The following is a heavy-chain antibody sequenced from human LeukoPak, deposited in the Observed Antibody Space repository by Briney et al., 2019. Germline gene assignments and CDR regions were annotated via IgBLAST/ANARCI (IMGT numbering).Heavy chain of an antibody. J-gene: IGHJ4*02. CDR3: ARASSIDY. CDR1: GFTFSDFI. Sequence: GGSLGLSCAASGFTFSDFIMHWVRQAPGKGLEWVSSIRSSGLYTYYADSVKGRFTISRDNARNSLYLQMNSLTAEDTAVYYCARASSIDYWGQGTLVTVSS. CDR2: IRSSGLYT. V-gene: IGHV3-21*01. D-gene: IGHD3-10*01.